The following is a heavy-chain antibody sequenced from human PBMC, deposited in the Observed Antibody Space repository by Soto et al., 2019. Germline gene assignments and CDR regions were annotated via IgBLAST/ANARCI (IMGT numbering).Heavy chain of an antibody. V-gene: IGHV4-30-4*01. CDR1: GGSISSGDYY. J-gene: IGHJ6*02. Sequence: PSETLSLTCTVSGGSISSGDYYWSWIRQPPGKGLEWIGYIYYSGTTYYNPSLKSRVTISVDTSKNQFSLKVSSVTAADTAVYYCARALIQLWPHYYYGMDVRGQGTTVTVSS. CDR2: IYYSGTT. CDR3: ARALIQLWPHYYYGMDV. D-gene: IGHD5-18*01.